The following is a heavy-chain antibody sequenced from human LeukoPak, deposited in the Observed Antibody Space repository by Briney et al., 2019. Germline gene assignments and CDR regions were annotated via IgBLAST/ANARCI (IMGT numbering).Heavy chain of an antibody. V-gene: IGHV3-21*01. CDR1: GFTFSSYS. CDR2: ISSSSSYI. J-gene: IGHJ4*02. D-gene: IGHD3-22*01. CDR3: ARGLKRITMTECGY. Sequence: GGSLRLSCAASGFTFSSYSMNWVRQAPGKGLEWVSSISSSSSYIYYADSVKGRFTISRDNAKNSLYRQMNSLRAEDTAVYYCARGLKRITMTECGYWGQGTLVTVSS.